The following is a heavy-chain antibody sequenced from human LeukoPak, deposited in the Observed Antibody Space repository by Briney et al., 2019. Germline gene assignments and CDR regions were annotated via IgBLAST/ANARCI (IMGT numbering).Heavy chain of an antibody. J-gene: IGHJ4*02. V-gene: IGHV1-2*06. D-gene: IGHD1-26*01. Sequence: ASVTVSFTTSGHNFIDYYIHWGRQAPGQGLEWVGRIDPVSGGTHYAQKFQVRVTMTRDTSISTVYMEMRGLKSDDTALYYCARAAVLYTTSRFHYWGQGTLVTVSS. CDR3: ARAAVLYTTSRFHY. CDR2: IDPVSGGT. CDR1: GHNFIDYY.